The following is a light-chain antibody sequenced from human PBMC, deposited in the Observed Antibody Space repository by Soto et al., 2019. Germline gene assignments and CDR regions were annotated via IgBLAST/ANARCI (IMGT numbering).Light chain of an antibody. V-gene: IGLV2-14*03. CDR2: DVT. CDR3: SSYKSTSTPYV. CDR1: SSDIGSYSY. Sequence: QSVLTQPASVSGSPGQSITISCTGTSSDIGSYSYVSWYQQHPGKAPKLIIYDVTNRPAGISSRFSASKSGDTASLTISVLQADDEADYFCSSYKSTSTPYVFGTGTKVTVL. J-gene: IGLJ1*01.